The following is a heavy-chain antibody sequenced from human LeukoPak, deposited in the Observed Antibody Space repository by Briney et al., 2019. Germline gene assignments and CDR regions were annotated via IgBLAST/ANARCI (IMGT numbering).Heavy chain of an antibody. CDR2: INPNSGGT. J-gene: IGHJ4*02. CDR3: ARDGGNSWWNHPHFDY. D-gene: IGHD1-14*01. V-gene: IGHV1-2*02. Sequence: ASVKVSCKASGYTFTGYYMHWVRQAPGQGLEWMGWINPNSGGTNHAQKFQGRVTMTRDTSISTAYMELSRLRSDDTAVYYCARDGGNSWWNHPHFDYWGQGTLVTVSS. CDR1: GYTFTGYY.